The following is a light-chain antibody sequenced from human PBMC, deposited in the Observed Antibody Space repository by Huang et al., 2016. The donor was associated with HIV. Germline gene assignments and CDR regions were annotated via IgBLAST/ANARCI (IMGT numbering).Light chain of an antibody. V-gene: IGKV3-15*01. CDR1: QSISSN. Sequence: EVVMTQSPNTLSVSPGERATLSCRASQSISSNLAWYQQKPGHAPRLLNYRASARAAGVPARCSGSGSGTEFTLTISSRQSEDFAIYYCQQYNNWPPLTFGGGTKVEI. J-gene: IGKJ4*01. CDR3: QQYNNWPPLT. CDR2: RAS.